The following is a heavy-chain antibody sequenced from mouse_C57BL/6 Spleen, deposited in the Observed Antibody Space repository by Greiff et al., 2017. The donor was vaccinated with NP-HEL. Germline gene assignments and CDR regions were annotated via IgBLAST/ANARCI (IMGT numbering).Heavy chain of an antibody. V-gene: IGHV1-52*01. J-gene: IGHJ2*01. D-gene: IGHD1-1*01. CDR1: GYTFTSYW. CDR2: IDPSDSET. CDR3: ARPYYYGSSSLYFDY. Sequence: QVQLQQSGAELVRPGSSVKLSCKASGYTFTSYWMHWVKQRPIQGLEWIGNIDPSDSETHYNQKFKDKATLTVDKSSSTAYMQLSSLTSEDSAVYYCARPYYYGSSSLYFDYWGQGTTLTVSS.